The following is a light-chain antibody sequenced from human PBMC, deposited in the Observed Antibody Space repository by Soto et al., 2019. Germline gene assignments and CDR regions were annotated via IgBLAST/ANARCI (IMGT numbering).Light chain of an antibody. CDR2: GAS. CDR1: QSVSSSY. V-gene: IGKV3-20*01. Sequence: EIVLTQSPGTLSLSPGARATLPCRASQSVSSSYLAWYQQKPGQAPRLLIYGASSRATGIPDRFSGSGSGTDFTLTISRLEPEDFAVYYCQQYGSSPPITFGQGTRLESK. J-gene: IGKJ5*01. CDR3: QQYGSSPPIT.